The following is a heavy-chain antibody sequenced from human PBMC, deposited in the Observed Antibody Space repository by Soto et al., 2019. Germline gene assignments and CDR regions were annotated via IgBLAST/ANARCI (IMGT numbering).Heavy chain of an antibody. CDR3: ARSRQGCSGGSCYPMSERYFDY. CDR2: INHSGST. D-gene: IGHD2-15*01. Sequence: SDTLSLTCAVYGGSFSGYYWSRIRQPPGKGLEWIGEINHSGSTNYNPSLKSRVTISVDTSKNQFSLKLSSVTAADTAVYYCARSRQGCSGGSCYPMSERYFDYWGQGTLVTVS. CDR1: GGSFSGYY. V-gene: IGHV4-34*01. J-gene: IGHJ4*02.